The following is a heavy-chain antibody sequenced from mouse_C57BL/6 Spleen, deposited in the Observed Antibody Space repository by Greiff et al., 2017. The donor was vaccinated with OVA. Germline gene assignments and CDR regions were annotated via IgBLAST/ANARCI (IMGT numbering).Heavy chain of an antibody. CDR1: GYTFTDYY. CDR2: INPNNGGT. CDR3: AREYGKDY. D-gene: IGHD2-1*01. Sequence: EVQLQQSGPELVKPGASVKISCKASGYTFTDYYMNWVKQSHGKSLEWIGDINPNNGGTSYNQKFKGKATLTVDKSSSTAYMELRSLTSEDSAVYYCAREYGKDYWGQGTTLTVSS. V-gene: IGHV1-26*01. J-gene: IGHJ2*01.